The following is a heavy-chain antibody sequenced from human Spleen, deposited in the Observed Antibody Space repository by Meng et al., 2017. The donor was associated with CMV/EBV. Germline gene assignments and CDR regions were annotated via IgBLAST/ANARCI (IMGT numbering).Heavy chain of an antibody. J-gene: IGHJ6*02. CDR2: IRYDGSNQ. CDR3: AKVSEPYYYYYYGMDV. Sequence: GGSLRLSCAASGFTFSSYGMHWVRQAPGKGLEWVAFIRYDGSNQYYADSVKGRFTISRDNSKNTLYLQMNSLRAEDTAVYYCAKVSEPYYYYYYGMDVWGQGTTVTVSS. CDR1: GFTFSSYG. V-gene: IGHV3-30*02. D-gene: IGHD1-14*01.